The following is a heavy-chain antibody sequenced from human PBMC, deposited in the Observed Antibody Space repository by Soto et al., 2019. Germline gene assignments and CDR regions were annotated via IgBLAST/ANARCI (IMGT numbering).Heavy chain of an antibody. CDR1: GFTFTSSA. CDR3: AAGVVPAAIGGMDV. J-gene: IGHJ6*02. CDR2: IVVGSGNT. Sequence: SVKVSCKVSGFTFTSSAVQWVRQARGQRLEWIGWIVVGSGNTNYAQKFQERVTITRDMSTSTAYMELSSLRSEDTAVYYCAAGVVPAAIGGMDVWGQGTTVTVSS. V-gene: IGHV1-58*01. D-gene: IGHD2-2*02.